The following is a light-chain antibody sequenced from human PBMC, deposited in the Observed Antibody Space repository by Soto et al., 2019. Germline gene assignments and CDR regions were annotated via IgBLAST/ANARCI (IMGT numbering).Light chain of an antibody. Sequence: DILMTQSPDSLALSLGERATINCKSSQSVLYSSNNKNYLAWYQQKPRQPPKLLIYWASTRESGVPDRFSGSGSGTDFTLTISSLQAEDVAVYYCQQYYSNSITFGQGTRXEIK. CDR2: WAS. CDR3: QQYYSNSIT. CDR1: QSVLYSSNNKNY. V-gene: IGKV4-1*01. J-gene: IGKJ5*01.